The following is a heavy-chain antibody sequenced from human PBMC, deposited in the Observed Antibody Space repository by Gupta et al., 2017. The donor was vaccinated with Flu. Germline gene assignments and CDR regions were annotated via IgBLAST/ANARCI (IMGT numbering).Heavy chain of an antibody. CDR3: VISASSGYYYARVFDY. D-gene: IGHD3-22*01. CDR1: GFTFSSYA. J-gene: IGHJ4*02. V-gene: IGHV3-64D*06. Sequence: EVQLVESGGGLVQPGGSLRLSCSASGFTFSSYAMHWVRQAPGKGLEYVSAISSNGGSTYYADSVKGRFTISRDNSKNTLYLQMSSLRAEDTAVYYCVISASSGYYYARVFDYWGQGTLVTVSS. CDR2: ISSNGGST.